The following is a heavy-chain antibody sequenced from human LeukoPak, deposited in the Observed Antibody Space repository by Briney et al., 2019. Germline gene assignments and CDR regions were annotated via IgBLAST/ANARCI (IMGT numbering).Heavy chain of an antibody. CDR3: ATGDIVVVPAASFDY. D-gene: IGHD2-2*01. Sequence: ASVKVSCKASGYTFSTSTISWVRQAAGQGLEWMGWINPKNGKTSYAQKFQDRVTMTENTSTSTAYMELSSLRSEDTAVYYCATGDIVVVPAASFDYWGQGTLVTVSS. CDR1: GYTFSTST. V-gene: IGHV1-8*01. CDR2: INPKNGKT. J-gene: IGHJ4*02.